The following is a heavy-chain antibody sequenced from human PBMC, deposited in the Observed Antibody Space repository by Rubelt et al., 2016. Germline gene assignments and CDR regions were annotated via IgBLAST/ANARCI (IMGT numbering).Heavy chain of an antibody. CDR2: INAGNGNT. Sequence: QVQLVQSGAEVKKPGASVKVSCKASGYTFTSYAMHWVRQAPGQRLEWMGWINAGNGNTKYSQKFQGRVTMTTATTTSTAYMELRSLRSDDTAVYFCARDQLALYAFDIWGQGTMVTVSS. J-gene: IGHJ3*02. V-gene: IGHV1-3*01. CDR3: ARDQLALYAFDI. CDR1: GYTFTSYA. D-gene: IGHD1-1*01.